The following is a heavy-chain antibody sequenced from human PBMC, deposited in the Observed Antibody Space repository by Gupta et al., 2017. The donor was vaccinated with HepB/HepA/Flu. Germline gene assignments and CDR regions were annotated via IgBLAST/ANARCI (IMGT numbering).Heavy chain of an antibody. V-gene: IGHV4-39*01. CDR2: IYYSGST. CDR3: ARPASTPDIVRSWYFDL. J-gene: IGHJ2*01. D-gene: IGHD3-9*01. Sequence: QLQLQESGPGLVKPSETLSLTCTVSGGSISSSSYYWGWIRQPPGKGLEWIGSIYYSGSTYYNPSLKSRVTISVDTSKNQFSLKLSSVTAADTAVYYCARPASTPDIVRSWYFDLWGRGTLVTVSS. CDR1: GGSISSSSYY.